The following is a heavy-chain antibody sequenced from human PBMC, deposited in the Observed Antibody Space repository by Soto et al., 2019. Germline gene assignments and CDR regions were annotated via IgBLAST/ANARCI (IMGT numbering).Heavy chain of an antibody. CDR3: ARVRSIFSLDD. D-gene: IGHD3-9*01. Sequence: ATVKVSCTSSGYTFTGYYMHWVRQAPGQGLEWMGWINPNSGGTNYAQKFQGWVTMTRDTSISTAYMELSRLRSDDTAVYDCARVRSIFSLDDRGKRAPVTVSS. J-gene: IGHJ4*02. CDR2: INPNSGGT. CDR1: GYTFTGYY. V-gene: IGHV1-2*04.